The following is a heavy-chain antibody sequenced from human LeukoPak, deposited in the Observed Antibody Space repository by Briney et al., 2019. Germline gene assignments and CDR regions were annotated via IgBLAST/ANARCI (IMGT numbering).Heavy chain of an antibody. CDR1: GFTFSSYG. CDR3: AKGPPFPDY. CDR2: ISYDGSNR. Sequence: GGSLRLSCAASGFTFSSYGMHWVRQAPGKGLEWVAVISYDGSNRYYADSVKGRFTISRDNSKSTLYLQMNSLRAEDTAVYYCAKGPPFPDYWGQGTLVTVSS. V-gene: IGHV3-30*18. J-gene: IGHJ4*02.